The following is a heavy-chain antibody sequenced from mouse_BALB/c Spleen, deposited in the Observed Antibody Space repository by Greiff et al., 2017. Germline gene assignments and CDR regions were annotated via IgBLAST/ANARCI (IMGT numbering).Heavy chain of an antibody. CDR1: GYTFTDYA. J-gene: IGHJ4*01. Sequence: QVQLQQSGPELVRPGVSVKISCKGSGYTFTDYAMHWVKQSPAKSLEWIGVISTYSGNTNYNQKFKGKATMTVDKSSSTAYMELARLTSEDSAIYYCARQRARDSWSNYYAMDYWGQGTSVTVSS. CDR3: ARQRARDSWSNYYAMDY. V-gene: IGHV1-67*01. D-gene: IGHD3-3*01. CDR2: ISTYSGNT.